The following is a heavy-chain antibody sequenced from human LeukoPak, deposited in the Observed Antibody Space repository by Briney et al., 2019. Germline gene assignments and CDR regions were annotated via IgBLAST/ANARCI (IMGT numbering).Heavy chain of an antibody. V-gene: IGHV4-39*02. CDR3: ARDRSYYSDTGTDY. Sequence: PETLSLTCTVSGGSISSSSYYWGWIRQPPGKGLEWIGSIYYSGSTYYNPSLKSRVTISVDTSKNQFSLKLSSVTAGDTAVYYCARDRSYYSDTGTDYWGQGTLVTVSS. J-gene: IGHJ4*02. D-gene: IGHD1-1*01. CDR1: GGSISSSSYY. CDR2: IYYSGST.